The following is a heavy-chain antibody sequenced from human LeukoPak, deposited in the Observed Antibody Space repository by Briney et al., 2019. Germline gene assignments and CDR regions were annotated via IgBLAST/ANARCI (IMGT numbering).Heavy chain of an antibody. V-gene: IGHV3-7*01. CDR2: IKQDGSEK. J-gene: IGHJ4*02. D-gene: IGHD1-26*01. CDR1: GFTFSSYW. CDR3: ARSIVGATTLDY. Sequence: PGGSLRLSCAASGFTFSSYWTSWVRQAPGKGLEWVANIKQDGSEKYYVDSVKGRFTISRDNAKNSLYLQMNSLRAEDTAVYYCARSIVGATTLDYWGQGTLVTVSS.